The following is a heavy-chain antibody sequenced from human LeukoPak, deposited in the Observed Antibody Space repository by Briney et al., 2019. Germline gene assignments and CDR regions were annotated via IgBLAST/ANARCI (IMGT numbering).Heavy chain of an antibody. D-gene: IGHD1-26*01. Sequence: SETLSLTCTVSGGSISSSTYYWGWIRQPPGKGLEWIGSIYHSGSTYYNPSLKSRVTISVDTSKNQFSLKLSSVTAADTAVYYCARVARGGATLYYFDYWGQGTLVTVSS. V-gene: IGHV4-39*07. CDR2: IYHSGST. J-gene: IGHJ4*02. CDR3: ARVARGGATLYYFDY. CDR1: GGSISSSTYY.